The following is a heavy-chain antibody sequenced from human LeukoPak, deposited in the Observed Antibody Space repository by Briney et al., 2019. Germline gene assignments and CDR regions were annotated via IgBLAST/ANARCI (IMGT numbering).Heavy chain of an antibody. V-gene: IGHV1-18*01. CDR3: ARRFDSSGRNYYYYMDV. J-gene: IGHJ6*03. CDR1: GYTFTSYG. CDR2: ISAYNGNT. Sequence: ASVKVSCKASGYTFTSYGISWVRQAPGQGLEWMGWISAYNGNTNYAQKLQGRFTMTTDTSTSTAYMELRSLRSDDTAVYYCARRFDSSGRNYYYYMDVWGKGTTVTVSS. D-gene: IGHD3-22*01.